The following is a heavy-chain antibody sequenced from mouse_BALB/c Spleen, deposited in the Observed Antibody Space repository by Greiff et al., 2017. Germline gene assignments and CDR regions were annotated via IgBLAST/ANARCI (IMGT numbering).Heavy chain of an antibody. Sequence: EVQGVESGGGLVKPGGSLKLSCAASGFTFSSYAMSWVRQSPEKRLEWVAEISSGGSYTYYPDTVTGRFTISRDNAKNTLYLEMSSLRSEDTAMYYCARGGDSSYFDYWGQGTTLTVSS. J-gene: IGHJ2*01. CDR2: ISSGGSYT. CDR3: ARGGDSSYFDY. D-gene: IGHD2-13*01. CDR1: GFTFSSYA. V-gene: IGHV5-9-4*01.